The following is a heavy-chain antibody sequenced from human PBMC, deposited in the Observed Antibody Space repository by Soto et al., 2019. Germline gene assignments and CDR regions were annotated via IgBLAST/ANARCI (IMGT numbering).Heavy chain of an antibody. V-gene: IGHV1-69*01. CDR1: GGAFSSVD. Sequence: QVQLVQSGAEVKKPGSAVKVSCKASGGAFSSVDISWVRQAPGQGLDWMGGIIPLFGTTNYAEKFQGRGTITAGASTSTAFMELSSLTSEDTAVYYCVRGLTEGYYGVEVWGQGTTDIVSS. CDR2: IIPLFGTT. J-gene: IGHJ6*02. CDR3: VRGLTEGYYGVEV. D-gene: IGHD2-15*01.